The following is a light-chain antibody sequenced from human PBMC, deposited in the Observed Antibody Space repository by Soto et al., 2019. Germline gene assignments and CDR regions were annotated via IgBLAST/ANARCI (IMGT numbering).Light chain of an antibody. V-gene: IGLV2-14*01. CDR2: EVS. CDR1: SSDVGGYNY. CDR3: SSYASSTTVL. J-gene: IGLJ2*01. Sequence: HSALTQPASVSGSPGQSITISCTGTSSDVGGYNYVSWYQHHPGKAPKLMIYEVSNRPSGVSNRFSGSNSGNTASLTISGLQAEDEADYYCSSYASSTTVLFGGGTKVTVL.